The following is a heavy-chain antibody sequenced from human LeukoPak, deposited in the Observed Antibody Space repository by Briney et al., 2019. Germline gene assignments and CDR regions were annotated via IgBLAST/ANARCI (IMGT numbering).Heavy chain of an antibody. V-gene: IGHV4-34*01. D-gene: IGHD2-2*02. CDR2: INHSGST. CDR3: ARADYCSSTSCYIDP. CDR1: GGSFSGYY. Sequence: SETLSLTCAVYGGSFSGYYWSWIRQPPGKGLEWIGEINHSGSTNYNPSLKSRVTISVDTSKNQFSLKLSSMSAADTAVYYCARADYCSSTSCYIDPWGQGTLVTVSS. J-gene: IGHJ5*02.